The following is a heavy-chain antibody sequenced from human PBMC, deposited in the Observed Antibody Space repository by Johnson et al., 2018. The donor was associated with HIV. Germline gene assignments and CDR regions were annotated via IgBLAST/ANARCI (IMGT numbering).Heavy chain of an antibody. CDR3: ARVWSGSYYSNAFDI. D-gene: IGHD1-26*01. J-gene: IGHJ3*02. Sequence: VQLVESGGALVQPGGSLRLSCAASGFTFSSYWMHWVRQAPGKGLVWVSRINSDGSSTNYADSVRGRFTISRDNAKNTLYLQMNSLRAEDTALYYCARVWSGSYYSNAFDIWGQGTMVTVSS. CDR1: GFTFSSYW. V-gene: IGHV3-74*02. CDR2: INSDGSST.